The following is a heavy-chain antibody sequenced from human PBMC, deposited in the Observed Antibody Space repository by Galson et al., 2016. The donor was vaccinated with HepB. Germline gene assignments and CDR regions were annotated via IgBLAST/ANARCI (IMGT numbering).Heavy chain of an antibody. Sequence: SLRLSCAASGFTVSGSYMSWVRQAPGKGLEWISYISSGSVTKSYADSVKGRFTISRDNAKNSVYLQMNSLTAADTAVYYCASPEAGWYFFDYWGQGALVTVSS. J-gene: IGHJ4*02. D-gene: IGHD6-19*01. CDR1: GFTVSGSY. CDR3: ASPEAGWYFFDY. CDR2: ISSGSVTK. V-gene: IGHV3-11*04.